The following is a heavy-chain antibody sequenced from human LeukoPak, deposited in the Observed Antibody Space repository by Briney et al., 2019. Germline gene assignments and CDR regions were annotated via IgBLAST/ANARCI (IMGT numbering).Heavy chain of an antibody. Sequence: SETLSLTCAVYGGSFSGYYWSWIRQPPGKGLEWIGEINHSGSTNYNQSLKSRVTISVDTSKNQFSLKLSSVTAADTAVYYCARTPVWGSSVDYWGQGTLVTVSS. CDR3: ARTPVWGSSVDY. J-gene: IGHJ4*02. D-gene: IGHD3-16*01. V-gene: IGHV4-34*01. CDR2: INHSGST. CDR1: GGSFSGYY.